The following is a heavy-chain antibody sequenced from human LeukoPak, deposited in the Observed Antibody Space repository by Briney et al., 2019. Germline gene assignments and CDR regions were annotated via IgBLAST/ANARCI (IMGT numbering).Heavy chain of an antibody. J-gene: IGHJ3*02. V-gene: IGHV3-30*03. CDR1: GFTFTTYG. D-gene: IGHD3-22*01. CDR2: ISFDGSEK. CDR3: GTGRTSGYYAFDI. Sequence: GGSLRLSCAVSGFTFTTYGMHWVRQAPGKGLEWVALISFDGSEKYYADSAKGRFTISRDNSKNTLYLQMNSLRAEDTAMYYCGTGRTSGYYAFDIWGQGTMVTVSS.